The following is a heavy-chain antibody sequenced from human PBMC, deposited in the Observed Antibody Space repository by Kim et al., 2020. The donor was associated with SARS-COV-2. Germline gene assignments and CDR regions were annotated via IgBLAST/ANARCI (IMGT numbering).Heavy chain of an antibody. D-gene: IGHD4-17*01. Sequence: SETLSLTCAVYGGSFSGYYWSWIRQPPGKGLEWIGEINHSGSTNYNPSLKSRVTISVDTSKNQFSLKLSSVTAADTAVYYCARGNGPPTVTTGRDYWGQGTLVTVSS. V-gene: IGHV4-34*01. J-gene: IGHJ4*02. CDR1: GGSFSGYY. CDR2: INHSGST. CDR3: ARGNGPPTVTTGRDY.